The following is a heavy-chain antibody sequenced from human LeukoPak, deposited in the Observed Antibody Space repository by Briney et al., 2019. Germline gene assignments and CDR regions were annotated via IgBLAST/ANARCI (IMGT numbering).Heavy chain of an antibody. J-gene: IGHJ3*01. CDR2: THHSGKT. CDR3: AKWEEALRAFDV. CDR1: GDSPRNYY. V-gene: IGHV4-59*08. Sequence: PSETLSLTCSVSGDSPRNYYWNWVRQPPGKSLEWIGYTHHSGKTYYNPSLKSRVSTSVDTSKNQFSLKLSFVTAADTAIYYCAKWEEALRAFDVWGQGTMVTVSS. D-gene: IGHD3-3*02.